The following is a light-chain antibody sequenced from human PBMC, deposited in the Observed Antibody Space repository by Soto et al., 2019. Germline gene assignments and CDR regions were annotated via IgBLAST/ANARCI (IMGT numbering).Light chain of an antibody. Sequence: QSVLTQPPSVSETPGQRVTISCSGSSSNIGSNTVNWYRQLPETAPKLLIYSNTQRPSGVPDRFSGPKSGTSASLAISGLQSEDEADYYCAVWDDSLSGCVFGTGTKLTVL. CDR1: SSNIGSNT. CDR3: AVWDDSLSGCV. V-gene: IGLV1-44*01. CDR2: SNT. J-gene: IGLJ1*01.